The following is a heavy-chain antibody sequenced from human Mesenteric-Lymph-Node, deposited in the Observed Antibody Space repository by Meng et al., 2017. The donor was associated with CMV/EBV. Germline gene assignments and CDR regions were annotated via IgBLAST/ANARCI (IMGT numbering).Heavy chain of an antibody. CDR3: ARDSSYPL. Sequence: GESLKISCAASGFTFSLYSMSWVRQAPGKGLKWVSSISSSRSYIYYADSVKGRFTISRDNAKNSLFLQMDSLRAEDTAVYYCARDSSYPLWGQGTLVTVSS. CDR2: ISSSRSYI. CDR1: GFTFSLYS. V-gene: IGHV3-21*01. J-gene: IGHJ4*02. D-gene: IGHD3-16*01.